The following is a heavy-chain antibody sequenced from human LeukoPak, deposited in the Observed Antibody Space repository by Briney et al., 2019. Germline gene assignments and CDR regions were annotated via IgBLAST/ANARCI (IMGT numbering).Heavy chain of an antibody. D-gene: IGHD2-21*02. CDR2: IYYSGST. CDR1: GGSISSSSYY. Sequence: SETLSLTCTVSGGSISSSSYYWGWIRQPPGKGLEWIGSIYYSGSTYYNPSLKSRVTISVDTSKNQFSLKLSSVTAADTAVYSCAIHPVCGGDCPLDYGGQGTLVTVSS. V-gene: IGHV4-39*01. CDR3: AIHPVCGGDCPLDY. J-gene: IGHJ4*02.